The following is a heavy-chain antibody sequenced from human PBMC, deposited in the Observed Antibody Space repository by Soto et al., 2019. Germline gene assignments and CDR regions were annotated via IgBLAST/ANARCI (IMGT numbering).Heavy chain of an antibody. J-gene: IGHJ6*02. Sequence: VQLVESGGGLVQPGGSLRLSCAASGFTFSSYEMNWVRQAPGKGLEWVSYISSSGSTIYYADSVKGRFTISRDNAKNSLYLQMNSLRAEDTAVYYCARNEYSGYYYYYGMDVWGQGTTVTVSS. CDR1: GFTFSSYE. V-gene: IGHV3-48*03. CDR3: ARNEYSGYYYYYGMDV. CDR2: ISSSGSTI. D-gene: IGHD6-6*01.